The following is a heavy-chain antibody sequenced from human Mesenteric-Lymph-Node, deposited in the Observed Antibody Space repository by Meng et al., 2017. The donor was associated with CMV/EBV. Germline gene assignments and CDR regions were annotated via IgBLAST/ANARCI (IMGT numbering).Heavy chain of an antibody. D-gene: IGHD3-10*01. J-gene: IGHJ6*02. CDR2: ISSSSSYI. CDR1: GFTFSSYS. CDR3: TRGSSNTYYFGSGSYGGVYYYGMDV. Sequence: GDSLKISCAASGFTFSSYSMNWVRQAPGKGLEWVSSISSSSSYIYYADSVKGRFTISRDNAKKSLYLQMTSLRAEDTAVYYCTRGSSNTYYFGSGSYGGVYYYGMDVWGQGTAVTVSS. V-gene: IGHV3-21*01.